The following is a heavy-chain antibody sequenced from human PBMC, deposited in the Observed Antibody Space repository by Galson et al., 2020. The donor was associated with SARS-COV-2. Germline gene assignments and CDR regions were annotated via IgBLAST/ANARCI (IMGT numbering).Heavy chain of an antibody. J-gene: IGHJ6*02. CDR2: IWYDGSDK. D-gene: IGHD3-16*01. Sequence: GGSLRLSCAASGFTFSTYGMHWVRQPPGKGLECVAVIWYDGSDKFYADSVRGRFTISRDNSNNTLYLQVNSLRVEDTALCFGAREEGGVGDGYGMDVGGQGTMVTVSS. V-gene: IGHV3-33*01. CDR1: GFTFSTYG. CDR3: AREEGGVGDGYGMDV.